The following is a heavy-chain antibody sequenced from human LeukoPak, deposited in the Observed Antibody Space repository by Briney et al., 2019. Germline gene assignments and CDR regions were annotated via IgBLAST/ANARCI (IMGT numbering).Heavy chain of an antibody. CDR2: IYSGGET. J-gene: IGHJ4*02. D-gene: IGHD1-26*01. CDR1: GFTVSTNY. V-gene: IGHV3-53*01. CDR3: ARDRGELLFD. Sequence: GESLRISCAAPGFTVSTNYMGWVRQAPGKGLQWVSVIYSGGETYYADSVKGRFTISRDNSKNTLYLQMNSLRAEDTAVYYCARDRGELLFDWGQGTLVTVSS.